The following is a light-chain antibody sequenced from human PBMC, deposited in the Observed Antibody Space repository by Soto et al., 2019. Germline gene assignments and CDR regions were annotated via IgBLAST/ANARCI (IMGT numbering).Light chain of an antibody. CDR2: GAS. CDR1: QGISDR. Sequence: DTQMTQSPSAMSASVGDRVTITCRARQGISDRLVWFQQKPGKGPKRLIYGASSLQSGVPSTFSGSGSGTEFTLTISSLQPEDCATYYCLQHNTYPWTFGQGTKVEIK. J-gene: IGKJ1*01. CDR3: LQHNTYPWT. V-gene: IGKV1-17*03.